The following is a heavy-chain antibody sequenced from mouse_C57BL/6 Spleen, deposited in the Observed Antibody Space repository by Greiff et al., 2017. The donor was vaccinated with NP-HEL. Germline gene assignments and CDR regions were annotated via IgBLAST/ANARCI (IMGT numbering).Heavy chain of an antibody. CDR2: INTNNGGT. Sequence: EVQLQQSGPELVKPGASVQISCKASGYTFTDYYMNWVQQSHGKSLEWIGDINTNNGGTSYKQQFKGKATLTVDKSSSTAYMELLSLTSEDSAVYYCARTPHYYGSSYGAYWGQGTLVTVSA. CDR1: GYTFTDYY. V-gene: IGHV1-26*01. CDR3: ARTPHYYGSSYGAY. D-gene: IGHD1-1*01. J-gene: IGHJ3*01.